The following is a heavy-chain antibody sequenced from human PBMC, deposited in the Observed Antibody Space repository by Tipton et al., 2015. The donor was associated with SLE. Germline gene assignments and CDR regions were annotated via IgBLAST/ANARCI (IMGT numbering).Heavy chain of an antibody. CDR3: ARDARFSSWFDF. D-gene: IGHD6-13*01. J-gene: IGHJ4*02. CDR1: GYTFTSYG. V-gene: IGHV1-18*01. Sequence: QSEAEVKKPGASVKVSCKASGYTFTSYGINWVRQAPGQGLEWMGWISTYNGNTNDAQKFQDRVTMTTDTSTSTAYMDLRSLRSDDTAVYYCARDARFSSWFDFWGQGTLVTVSS. CDR2: ISTYNGNT.